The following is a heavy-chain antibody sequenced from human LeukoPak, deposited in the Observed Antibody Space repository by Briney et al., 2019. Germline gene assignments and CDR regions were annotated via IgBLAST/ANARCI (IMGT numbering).Heavy chain of an antibody. CDR3: SREGYSSGMDV. CDR1: GYAFTNYA. Sequence: ASEKVSCKASGYAFTNYAMHWVRQAPGQSLEWMGWINPGNGITKYSQNFQGRVAITRDTSASTAYMELSSLRSEDTAVYYCSREGYSSGMDVWGQGTTVTVSS. D-gene: IGHD5-18*01. V-gene: IGHV1-3*01. J-gene: IGHJ6*02. CDR2: INPGNGIT.